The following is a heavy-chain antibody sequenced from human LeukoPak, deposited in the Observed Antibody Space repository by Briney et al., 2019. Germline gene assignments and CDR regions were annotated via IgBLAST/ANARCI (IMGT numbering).Heavy chain of an antibody. CDR1: GDSISSSSYF. CDR2: IYYSGST. J-gene: IGHJ4*02. Sequence: SETLSLTCTASGDSISSSSYFWGWIRQPPGKGLEWIGSIYYSGSTSYSPSLKSRVTISVDTSKSQFSLKLSSVTAADTAVYYCARDRRRDGYNFDIWGQGTLVTVSS. CDR3: ARDRRRDGYNFDI. D-gene: IGHD5-24*01. V-gene: IGHV4-39*07.